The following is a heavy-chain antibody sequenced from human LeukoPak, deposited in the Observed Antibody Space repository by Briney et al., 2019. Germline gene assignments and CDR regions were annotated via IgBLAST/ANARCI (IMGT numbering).Heavy chain of an antibody. Sequence: PSRTLSLTCTVSGGSMSSGDYYWSWIRQPPGKGLEWIGFLYYSGATYYNPSLKSRVAISVDTSKNQFSLKLSSLTAADTAVYYCARARYNGYDPRFDYWGQGTLVTVSS. V-gene: IGHV4-30-4*01. CDR3: ARARYNGYDPRFDY. CDR1: GGSMSSGDYY. D-gene: IGHD5-12*01. J-gene: IGHJ4*02. CDR2: LYYSGAT.